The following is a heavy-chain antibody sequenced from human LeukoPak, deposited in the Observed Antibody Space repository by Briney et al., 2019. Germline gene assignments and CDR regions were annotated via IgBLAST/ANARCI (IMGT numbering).Heavy chain of an antibody. J-gene: IGHJ3*02. Sequence: GGSLRLSCAASGFTFSSYAMHWVRQAPGKGLEWGAVISYDGSNKYYEDSVKGRFTISRDNSKNTLYLQMNSLRAEDTAVYYCARESLERWLQSNDDAFDIWGQGTMVTVSS. CDR2: ISYDGSNK. V-gene: IGHV3-30*04. CDR1: GFTFSSYA. D-gene: IGHD5-24*01. CDR3: ARESLERWLQSNDDAFDI.